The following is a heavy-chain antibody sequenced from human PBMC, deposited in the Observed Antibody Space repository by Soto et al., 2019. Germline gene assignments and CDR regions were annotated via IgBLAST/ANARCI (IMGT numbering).Heavy chain of an antibody. CDR2: MNAGVGNT. CDR3: ARNIGYTFGSLNY. V-gene: IGHV1-3*01. D-gene: IGHD5-18*01. CDR1: GYTFTDYA. J-gene: IGHJ4*02. Sequence: HVALVQSGADVKNPGASVTISCKASGYTFTDYALHWVRQALGQRLEWMGWMNAGVGNTLYSQKFQGRITITRDTSASTAYMELNSLKSEVTSIYYCARNIGYTFGSLNYWGPGTLVTVSS.